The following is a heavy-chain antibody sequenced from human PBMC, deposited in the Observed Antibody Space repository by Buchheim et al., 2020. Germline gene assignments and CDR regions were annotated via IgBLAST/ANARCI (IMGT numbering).Heavy chain of an antibody. CDR3: ARNLMRATTWDPISFDY. Sequence: QVQLVESGGGLVKPGGSLRLSCAASGFTFSDYYMSWIRQAPGKGLEWVSYISSSSSYTNYADSVKGRFTISRDNAKNSLYLQMNSLRAEDTAVYYCARNLMRATTWDPISFDYWGQGTL. CDR1: GFTFSDYY. V-gene: IGHV3-11*05. D-gene: IGHD1-26*01. CDR2: ISSSSSYT. J-gene: IGHJ4*02.